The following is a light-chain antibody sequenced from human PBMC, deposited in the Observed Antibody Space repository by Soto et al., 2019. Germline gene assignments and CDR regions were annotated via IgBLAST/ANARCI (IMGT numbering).Light chain of an antibody. CDR3: QHYNSYSEA. V-gene: IGKV3-20*01. CDR1: QSVSRTY. Sequence: EIVLTQSPGTLSLSPGERATLSCRASQSVSRTYLAWYQQKPVQAPRLLIYATSSRATGIPDRFSGSGSGTEFTLTISSLQPDDFATYYCQHYNSYSEAFGQGTKV. CDR2: ATS. J-gene: IGKJ1*01.